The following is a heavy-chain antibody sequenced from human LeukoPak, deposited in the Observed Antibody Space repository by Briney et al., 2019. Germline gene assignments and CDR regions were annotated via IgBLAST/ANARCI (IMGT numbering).Heavy chain of an antibody. CDR3: AKDLFGSGYDYLSYYYGMDV. V-gene: IGHV3-30*04. D-gene: IGHD5-12*01. Sequence: GRSLRPSCAASGFTFSSYAMHWVRQAQGKGLEGVAVISYDGSNKYYADSVKGRFTISRDNSKNTLYLQMNSLRAEDTAVYYCAKDLFGSGYDYLSYYYGMDVWGQGTTVTVSS. J-gene: IGHJ6*02. CDR2: ISYDGSNK. CDR1: GFTFSSYA.